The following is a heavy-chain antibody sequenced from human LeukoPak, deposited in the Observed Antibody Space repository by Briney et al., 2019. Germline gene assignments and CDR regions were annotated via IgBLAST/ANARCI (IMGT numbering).Heavy chain of an antibody. CDR3: ARDIADYYDSSGYYFDY. CDR1: GGTFSSYA. Sequence: SVKVSCKASGGTFSSYAISWVRQAPGQGLEWMGGIIPIFGTANYAQKFQGRVTITADKSTSTAYMELSSLRSEDTAVYYCARDIADYYDSSGYYFDYWGQGTLVTVSS. J-gene: IGHJ4*02. D-gene: IGHD3-22*01. V-gene: IGHV1-69*06. CDR2: IIPIFGTA.